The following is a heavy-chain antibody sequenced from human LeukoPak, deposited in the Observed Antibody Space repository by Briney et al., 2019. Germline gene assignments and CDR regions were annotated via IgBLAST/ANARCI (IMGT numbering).Heavy chain of an antibody. J-gene: IGHJ4*02. CDR1: GFTFSNSW. CDR2: INSDGKTT. V-gene: IGHV3-74*01. CDR3: AKDYPPY. Sequence: GGSLRLPCAASGFTFSNSWMHWVRQAPGKGLVWVSRINSDGKTTTYADSVKGRFTISRDNADNTLYLQMNSLSAEDTALYYCAKDYPPYLGQGTLVTVSA.